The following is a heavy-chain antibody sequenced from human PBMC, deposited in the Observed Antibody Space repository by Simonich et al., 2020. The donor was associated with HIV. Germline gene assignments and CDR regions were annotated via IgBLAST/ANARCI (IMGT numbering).Heavy chain of an antibody. J-gene: IGHJ4*02. Sequence: QVHLQQWGAGLLKPSETRSLTCAVYGGSFSGYYWTWIRLPPGKGLERFGKINHSGSTYYNPSLKSRVTISVDTSKNQFSLNLSSVTAADTAVYYCARRGGFHFDYWGQGTLVTVSS. CDR1: GGSFSGYY. D-gene: IGHD3-10*01. CDR2: INHSGST. CDR3: ARRGGFHFDY. V-gene: IGHV4-34*01.